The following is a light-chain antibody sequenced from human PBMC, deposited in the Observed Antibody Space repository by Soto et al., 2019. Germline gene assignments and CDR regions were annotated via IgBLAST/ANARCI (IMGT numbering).Light chain of an antibody. Sequence: QSALTQPASVSGSPGQSITISCTGTRSDVGGYNYVSWYQHHPGKVPKLMIYEVSNRPSGVSNRFSGSKSGNTASLSISGLQAEDEADYYCSSYTTSYTLVFGGGTKVTVL. V-gene: IGLV2-14*01. J-gene: IGLJ3*02. CDR3: SSYTTSYTLV. CDR2: EVS. CDR1: RSDVGGYNY.